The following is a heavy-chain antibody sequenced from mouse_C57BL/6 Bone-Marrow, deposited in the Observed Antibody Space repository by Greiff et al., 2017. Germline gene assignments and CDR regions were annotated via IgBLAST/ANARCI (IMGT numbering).Heavy chain of an antibody. Sequence: QVQLQQSGPGLVQPSQSLSITCTVSGFSLTSYGVHWVRQSPGKGLEWLGVIGSGGSTDYTATFISRLSLIKANSKSQGFFKMNSLQADDTAIYYCARNPYSPWAMDYWGQGTSVTVSS. V-gene: IGHV2-2*01. CDR3: ARNPYSPWAMDY. CDR1: GFSLTSYG. CDR2: IGSGGST. J-gene: IGHJ4*01.